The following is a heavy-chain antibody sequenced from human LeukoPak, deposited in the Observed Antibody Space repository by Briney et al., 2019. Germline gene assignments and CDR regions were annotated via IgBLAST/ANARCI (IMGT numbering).Heavy chain of an antibody. V-gene: IGHV4-34*01. D-gene: IGHD3-10*01. J-gene: IGHJ5*02. Sequence: SETLSLTCTVYGGSFSGYYWSWIRQPPGKGLEWIGEINHSGSTNYNPSLKSRVTISVDTSKNQFSLKLSSVTAADTAVYYCARVGSYYYGSGSSAILRRLPKNNWFDPWGQGTLVTVSS. CDR2: INHSGST. CDR3: ARVGSYYYGSGSSAILRRLPKNNWFDP. CDR1: GGSFSGYY.